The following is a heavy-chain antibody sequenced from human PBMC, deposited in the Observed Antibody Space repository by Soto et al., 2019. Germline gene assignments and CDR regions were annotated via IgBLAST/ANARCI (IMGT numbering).Heavy chain of an antibody. Sequence: ASETLSLTCTVSGGSISSYYWSWIRQPPGKGLEWIGYIYYSGSTNYNPSLKSRVTISVDTSKNQFSLKLSSVTAADTAVYYCARGRGRWLPPYYFDYWGQGTLVTVSS. CDR3: ARGRGRWLPPYYFDY. CDR2: IYYSGST. D-gene: IGHD5-12*01. V-gene: IGHV4-59*01. CDR1: GGSISSYY. J-gene: IGHJ4*02.